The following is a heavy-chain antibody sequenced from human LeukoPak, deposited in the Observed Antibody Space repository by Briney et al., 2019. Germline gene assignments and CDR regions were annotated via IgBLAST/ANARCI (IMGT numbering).Heavy chain of an antibody. J-gene: IGHJ4*02. CDR2: IYYSGST. CDR1: GGSVSSGSYY. Sequence: SETLSLTCTVSGGSVSSGSYYWSWIQQPPGKGLEWIGYIYYSGSTNYNPSLKSRVTISVDTSKNQFSLKLSSVTAADTAVYYCAREQAAGGLDYWGQGTLVTVSS. CDR3: AREQAAGGLDY. D-gene: IGHD6-13*01. V-gene: IGHV4-61*01.